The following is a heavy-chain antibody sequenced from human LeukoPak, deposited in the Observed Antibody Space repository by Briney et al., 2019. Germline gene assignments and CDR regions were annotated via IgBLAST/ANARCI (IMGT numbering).Heavy chain of an antibody. V-gene: IGHV4-34*01. CDR2: INHSGST. J-gene: IGHJ4*02. CDR3: ARDIAAAAYFVY. D-gene: IGHD6-13*01. CDR1: GRSFSGYY. Sequence: SETLSLTCAVYGRSFSGYYWSWIRQPPGKGLEWIGEINHSGSTNYNPSLKSRVTISVDTSKNQFSLKLSSVTAADTAVYYCARDIAAAAYFVYWGQGTLVTVSS.